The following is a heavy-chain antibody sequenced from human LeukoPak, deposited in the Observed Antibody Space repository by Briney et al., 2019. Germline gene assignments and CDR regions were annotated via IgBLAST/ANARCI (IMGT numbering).Heavy chain of an antibody. J-gene: IGHJ3*02. CDR1: GGSINSYY. V-gene: IGHV4-4*07. CDR3: ATSPPVVPAAITAFDI. CDR2: IYTSGSTP. D-gene: IGHD2-2*01. Sequence: SETLSLTCTVSGGSINSYYWSWIQQSAGKGLEWIGRIYTSGSTPDYSPSLKSRVTMSIDASKNQFSLQLSSVTAADTAVYYCATSPPVVPAAITAFDIWGQGTMVTVSS.